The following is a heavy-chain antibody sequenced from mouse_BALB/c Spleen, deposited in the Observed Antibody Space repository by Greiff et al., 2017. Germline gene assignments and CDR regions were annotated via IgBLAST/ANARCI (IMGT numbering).Heavy chain of an antibody. Sequence: EVQGVESGGDLVKPGGSLKLSCAASGFTFSSYGMSWVRQTPDKRLEWVATISSGGSYTYYPDSVKGRFTISRDNAKNTLYLQMSSLKSEDTAMYYCARQADYYGSPGGYAMDYWGQGTSVTVSS. J-gene: IGHJ4*01. V-gene: IGHV5-6*01. D-gene: IGHD1-1*01. CDR2: ISSGGSYT. CDR3: ARQADYYGSPGGYAMDY. CDR1: GFTFSSYG.